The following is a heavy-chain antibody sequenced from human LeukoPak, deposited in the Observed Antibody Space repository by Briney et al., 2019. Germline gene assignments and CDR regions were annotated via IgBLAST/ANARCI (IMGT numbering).Heavy chain of an antibody. CDR2: IIPIFGTA. Sequence: SVKVSCKASGGTFSSYAISWVRQAPGQGLEWMGGIIPIFGTANYAQKFQGRVTITTDESTSTAYMELSSLRSEDAAVYYCAGLYGDYVGYWGQGTLVTVSS. CDR1: GGTFSSYA. V-gene: IGHV1-69*05. D-gene: IGHD4-17*01. CDR3: AGLYGDYVGY. J-gene: IGHJ4*02.